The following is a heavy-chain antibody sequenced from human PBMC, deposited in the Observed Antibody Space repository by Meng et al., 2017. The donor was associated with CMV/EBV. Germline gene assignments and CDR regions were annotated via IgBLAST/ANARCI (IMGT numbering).Heavy chain of an antibody. D-gene: IGHD2-2*01. Sequence: GESLKISCAASGFTVSSNYMSWVRQAPGKGLEWVSVIYSGGSTYYADSVKGLFTISRDNSKNTLYLQMNSLRAEDTAVYYCARDCSSTSCYYLGGMDVWGQGTTVTVSS. CDR3: ARDCSSTSCYYLGGMDV. J-gene: IGHJ6*02. CDR2: IYSGGST. V-gene: IGHV3-53*01. CDR1: GFTVSSNY.